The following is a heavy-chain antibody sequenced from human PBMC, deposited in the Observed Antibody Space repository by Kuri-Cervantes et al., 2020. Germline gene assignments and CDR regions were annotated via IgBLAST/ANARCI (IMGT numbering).Heavy chain of an antibody. J-gene: IGHJ4*02. V-gene: IGHV3-21*04. Sequence: GESLKISCAASGFTFSSYAMHWVRQAPGKGLEWVSSISSSSSYIYYADSVKGRFTISRDNSKNTLYLQMNSLRAEDTAVYYCARESYSSSWFLFDYWGQGTLVTVSS. D-gene: IGHD6-13*01. CDR3: ARESYSSSWFLFDY. CDR2: ISSSSSYI. CDR1: GFTFSSYA.